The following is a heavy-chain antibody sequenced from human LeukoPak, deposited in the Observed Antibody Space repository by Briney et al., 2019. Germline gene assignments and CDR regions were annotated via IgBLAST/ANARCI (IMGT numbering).Heavy chain of an antibody. CDR2: ISAYNGNT. CDR3: AREDPDRELSGGSYVWV. V-gene: IGHV1-18*01. D-gene: IGHD1-26*01. Sequence: ASVKVSCKASGYTFTSYGISWVRQAPGHGLEWMGWISAYNGNTNYAQKLQGRVTMTRDMSTSTVYMELSSLRSEDTAVYYCAREDPDRELSGGSYVWVWGQGTLVTVSS. CDR1: GYTFTSYG. J-gene: IGHJ4*02.